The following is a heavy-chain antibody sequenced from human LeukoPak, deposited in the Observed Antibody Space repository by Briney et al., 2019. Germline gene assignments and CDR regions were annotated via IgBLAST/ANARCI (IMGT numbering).Heavy chain of an antibody. CDR1: GGSISSGSYY. Sequence: SETLSLTCTVSGGSISSGSYYWSWIRQPAGKGLEWIGRIYTSGSTYYNPSLKSRVTISVDTSKNQFSLKLSSVTAADTAVYYCARGELVLRFLEWFTPFDPWGQGTLVTVSS. CDR3: ARGELVLRFLEWFTPFDP. V-gene: IGHV4-61*02. CDR2: IYTSGST. J-gene: IGHJ5*02. D-gene: IGHD3-3*01.